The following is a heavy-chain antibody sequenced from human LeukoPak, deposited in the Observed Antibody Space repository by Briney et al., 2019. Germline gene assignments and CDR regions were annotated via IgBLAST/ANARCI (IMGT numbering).Heavy chain of an antibody. V-gene: IGHV3-30*18. CDR1: GFTFSSYG. D-gene: IGHD5-12*01. J-gene: IGHJ4*02. CDR3: AQDGAWLRFDS. CDR2: ISYDGSNK. Sequence: GGSLRLSCAASGFTFSSYGMHWVRQAPGKGLEWVAVISYDGSNKYYADSVRGRFTISRDNSKNTLYLYMNSLRDEDTAIYYCAQDGAWLRFDSWGQGTLVTVSS.